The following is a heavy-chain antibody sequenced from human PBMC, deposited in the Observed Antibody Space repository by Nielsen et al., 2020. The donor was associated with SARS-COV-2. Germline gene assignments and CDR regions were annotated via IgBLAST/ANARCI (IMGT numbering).Heavy chain of an antibody. CDR2: IKTNGGIT. J-gene: IGHJ1*01. D-gene: IGHD2-2*01. V-gene: IGHV3-23*01. CDR3: ARGLHCLSSHSSCTSDAISLTH. CDR1: GFTFSDYA. Sequence: GGSLRLSCAASGFTFSDYAMAWVRQAPGKGLEWVSVIKTNGGITYYADSVKGRCTISRDKSKNTLILQMNSLRAEDTAVYYCARGLHCLSSHSSCTSDAISLTHWGQGTPVTVSS.